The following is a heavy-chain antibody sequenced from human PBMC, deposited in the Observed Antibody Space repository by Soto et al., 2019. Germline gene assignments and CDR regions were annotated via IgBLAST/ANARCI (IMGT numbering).Heavy chain of an antibody. Sequence: SVKVSCKASGGTFSSYTISWVRQAPGQGLEWMGRIIPILGIANYAQKFQGRVTITADKSTSTAYMELRSLRSDDTAVYYCARVGTENYDFWSGSLYYYYGMDVWGQGTTVTVSS. J-gene: IGHJ6*02. CDR1: GGTFSSYT. D-gene: IGHD3-3*01. CDR2: IIPILGIA. CDR3: ARVGTENYDFWSGSLYYYYGMDV. V-gene: IGHV1-69*02.